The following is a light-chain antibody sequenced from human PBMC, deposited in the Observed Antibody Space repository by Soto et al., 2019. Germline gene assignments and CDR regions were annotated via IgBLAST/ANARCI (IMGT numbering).Light chain of an antibody. CDR2: SDN. CDR3: AAWDNSLNVVV. Sequence: QSVLTQLPSASGTPGQRVTISCSGSTSNVGSNIVSWYQQLPGTAPKLLIYSDNQRPSGVPDRFSDSKSGTSASLAISGLQSEDEADYYCAAWDNSLNVVVFGGGTQLTVL. CDR1: TSNVGSNI. J-gene: IGLJ2*01. V-gene: IGLV1-44*01.